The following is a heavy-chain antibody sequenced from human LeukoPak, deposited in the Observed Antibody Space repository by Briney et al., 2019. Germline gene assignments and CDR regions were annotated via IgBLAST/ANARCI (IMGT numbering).Heavy chain of an antibody. Sequence: PGGSLRLSCAASGFTFSSYAMSWVRQAPGKGLEWVSSITKSGDNTHYADSVKGRFTISRDNSKNTLYLQMNSLRAEDTAVYYCAKVQTNVDTVLSDAFDIWGQGTMVTVSS. CDR3: AKVQTNVDTVLSDAFDI. CDR2: ITKSGDNT. CDR1: GFTFSSYA. J-gene: IGHJ3*02. V-gene: IGHV3-23*01. D-gene: IGHD5-18*01.